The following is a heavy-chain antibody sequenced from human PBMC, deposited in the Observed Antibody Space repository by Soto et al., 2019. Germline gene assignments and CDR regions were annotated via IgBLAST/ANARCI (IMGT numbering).Heavy chain of an antibody. D-gene: IGHD3-22*01. Sequence: ASVKVSCKASGCTFTSYGISWVRQAPGQGLEWMGWISAYNGNTNYAQKLQGRVTMTTDTSTSTAYMELRSLRSDDTAVYYCARDGPGYYYDSSGYSVYQFDYWGQGTLVTVSS. J-gene: IGHJ4*02. V-gene: IGHV1-18*01. CDR1: GCTFTSYG. CDR3: ARDGPGYYYDSSGYSVYQFDY. CDR2: ISAYNGNT.